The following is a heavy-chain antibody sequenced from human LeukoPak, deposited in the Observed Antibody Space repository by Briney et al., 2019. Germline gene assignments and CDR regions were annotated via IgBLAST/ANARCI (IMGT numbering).Heavy chain of an antibody. CDR2: IYYSGST. J-gene: IGHJ4*02. V-gene: IGHV4-39*01. D-gene: IGHD1-26*01. CDR1: GGSISSSSYY. Sequence: SETLSLTCTVSGGSISSSSYYWGWIRRHPGKGLEWIGTIYYSGSTYYSPSLKSRITISVDTSKNQFSLKLSSVTAADTAVYFCATMEPTLNDYWGQGTLVTVSS. CDR3: ATMEPTLNDY.